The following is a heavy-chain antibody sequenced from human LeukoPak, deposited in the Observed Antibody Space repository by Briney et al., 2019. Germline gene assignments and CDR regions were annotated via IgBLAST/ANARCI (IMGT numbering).Heavy chain of an antibody. D-gene: IGHD3-3*01. CDR1: GFTFSSYG. Sequence: TGGSLRLSCAASGFTFSSYGMHWVRHAPGKGLEWVAVIWYDGSNKYYADSVKGRFTISRDNSKNTLYLQMNSLRAEDTAVYYCARDMYDFWSGYYNEPGAYWGQGTLVTVSS. CDR2: IWYDGSNK. V-gene: IGHV3-33*01. J-gene: IGHJ4*02. CDR3: ARDMYDFWSGYYNEPGAY.